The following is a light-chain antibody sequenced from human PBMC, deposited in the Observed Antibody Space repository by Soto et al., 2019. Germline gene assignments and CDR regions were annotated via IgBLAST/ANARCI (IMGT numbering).Light chain of an antibody. J-gene: IGLJ2*01. Sequence: QSALTQPASVSGSPGQSITISCTGTSSDVGSYNLVSWYQQHPGKAPKLMIYEGSKRPSGVSNRFSGSKSGNTASLTISGLQAEDEADYYCCSYAGSSTFHVVFGGGTQLTAL. CDR1: SSDVGSYNL. CDR3: CSYAGSSTFHVV. CDR2: EGS. V-gene: IGLV2-23*03.